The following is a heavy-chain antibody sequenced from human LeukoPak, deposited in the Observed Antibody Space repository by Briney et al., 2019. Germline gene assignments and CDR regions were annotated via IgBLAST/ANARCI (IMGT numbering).Heavy chain of an antibody. CDR2: IYYSGST. CDR3: ARGPARDYSNY. Sequence: PSETLSLTCTVSGVSISSGGYYWSWIRQHPGKGLEWIGYIYYSGSTYYNPSLKSRLTISLDTSNNQFSLKLSSVTAADTAVYYCARGPARDYSNYWGQGTLVTVSS. J-gene: IGHJ4*02. CDR1: GVSISSGGYY. D-gene: IGHD4-11*01. V-gene: IGHV4-31*03.